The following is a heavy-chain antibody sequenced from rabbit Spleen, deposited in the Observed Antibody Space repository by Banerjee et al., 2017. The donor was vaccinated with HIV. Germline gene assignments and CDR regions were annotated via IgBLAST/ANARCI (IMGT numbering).Heavy chain of an antibody. CDR1: GIDFSTYG. V-gene: IGHV1S39*01. J-gene: IGHJ6*01. D-gene: IGHD1-1*01. Sequence: QEQLTETGGGLVQPGGSLTLSCKASGIDFSTYGVSWVRQGPGKGLEWIGYIDPIFGTTNYATWVNGRFSCSKTSSTTVTLQMTRLTAADTATYFCARDTATSFSSYGMDLWGPGTLVTVS. CDR3: ARDTATSFSSYGMDL. CDR2: IDPIFGTT.